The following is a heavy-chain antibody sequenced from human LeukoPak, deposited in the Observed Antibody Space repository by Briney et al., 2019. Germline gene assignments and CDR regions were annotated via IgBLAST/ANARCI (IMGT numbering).Heavy chain of an antibody. J-gene: IGHJ4*02. CDR1: GYTFTNYG. CDR2: ISANNGET. V-gene: IGHV1-18*04. CDR3: ARVPPSAHQMLSSDY. Sequence: ASVMVSCKASGYTFTNYGISWVRQAPGQGLERMAWISANNGETRYAQNFQGRVTMTTDTSTSTAYMELRSLRSDDTAVYYCARVPPSAHQMLSSDYWGQGTQVTVSS. D-gene: IGHD2-2*01.